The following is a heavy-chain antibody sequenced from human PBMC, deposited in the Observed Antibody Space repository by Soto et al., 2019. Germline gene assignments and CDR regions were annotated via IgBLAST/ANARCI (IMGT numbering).Heavy chain of an antibody. Sequence: PGGSLRLSCAASGFTFSSYGMHWVRQAPGKGLEWVAVIWYDGSNKYYADSVKGRFTISRDNSKNTLYLQMNSLRAEDTAVYYCARGGVDIVVLDYWGQGTLVTVSS. V-gene: IGHV3-33*01. J-gene: IGHJ4*02. D-gene: IGHD5-12*01. CDR3: ARGGVDIVVLDY. CDR1: GFTFSSYG. CDR2: IWYDGSNK.